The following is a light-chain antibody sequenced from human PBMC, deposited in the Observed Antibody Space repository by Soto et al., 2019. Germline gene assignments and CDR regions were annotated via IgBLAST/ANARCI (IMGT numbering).Light chain of an antibody. Sequence: DIQMTQSPSSLSASVGDRVTITCEARQNINNYLNWYQQKPGRAPKLLIYDASNLEAGVPSSSRGSASGTDFPLTISRLQPEDIATYYCQQYENLPTFGQETRLEI. V-gene: IGKV1-33*01. J-gene: IGKJ5*01. CDR2: DAS. CDR3: QQYENLPT. CDR1: QNINNY.